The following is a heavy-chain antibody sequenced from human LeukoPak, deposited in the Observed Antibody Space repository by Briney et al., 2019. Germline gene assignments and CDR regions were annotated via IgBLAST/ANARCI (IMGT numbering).Heavy chain of an antibody. J-gene: IGHJ4*02. CDR3: ARLPGSYCGY. Sequence: SETLSLTCTVSGGSISGTSYYWGWIRQPPGKGLEWIGSIYYSGSTYYNPSLKSRVTISVDTSKNQFSLKLSSVTAADTAVYYCARLPGSYCGYWGQGTLVTVSS. CDR2: IYYSGST. V-gene: IGHV4-39*01. D-gene: IGHD3-10*01. CDR1: GGSISGTSYY.